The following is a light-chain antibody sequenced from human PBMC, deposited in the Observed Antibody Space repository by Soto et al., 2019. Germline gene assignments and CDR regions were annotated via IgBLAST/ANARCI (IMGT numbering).Light chain of an antibody. CDR2: GAS. Sequence: DIVLTQSPATLSVSPGERATLSCRASQSVSSSYLAWYQQKPGQAPRLLIYGASSRATGIPDRFSGSGSGTDFTLTISRLEPEDFAVYYCQQYGSSQITFGQGTRLQIK. J-gene: IGKJ5*01. CDR3: QQYGSSQIT. V-gene: IGKV3-20*01. CDR1: QSVSSSY.